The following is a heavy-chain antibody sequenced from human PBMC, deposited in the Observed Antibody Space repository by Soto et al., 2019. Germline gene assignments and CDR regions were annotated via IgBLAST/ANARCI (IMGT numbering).Heavy chain of an antibody. J-gene: IGHJ3*02. Sequence: ASVKVSCKVSGYTLTELSMHWVRQAPGKGLEWMGGFDPEDGETIYAQKFQGRVAMTEDTSTDTAYMELSSLRSEDTAVYYCATVITIFGVVPGAFDIWGQGTMVTVSS. CDR3: ATVITIFGVVPGAFDI. D-gene: IGHD3-3*01. CDR2: FDPEDGET. V-gene: IGHV1-24*01. CDR1: GYTLTELS.